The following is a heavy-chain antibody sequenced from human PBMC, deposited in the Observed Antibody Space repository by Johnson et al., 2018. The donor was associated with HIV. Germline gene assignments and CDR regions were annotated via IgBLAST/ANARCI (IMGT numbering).Heavy chain of an antibody. V-gene: IGHV3-9*01. J-gene: IGHJ3*02. Sequence: VQLVESGGGVVQPGRSLRLSCAASGFTFDDYAMHWVRQAPGKGLEWVSGISWNSGSIGYADSVKGRFTIYRDNAKNSLYLQMNSLRAEDTALYYCAKDNYYDSQDAFDICGQGTMVTVSS. D-gene: IGHD3-22*01. CDR2: ISWNSGSI. CDR3: AKDNYYDSQDAFDI. CDR1: GFTFDDYA.